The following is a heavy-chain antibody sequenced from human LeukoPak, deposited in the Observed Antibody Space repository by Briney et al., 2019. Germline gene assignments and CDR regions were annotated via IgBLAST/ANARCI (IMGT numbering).Heavy chain of an antibody. CDR3: ARADISGFYYGMDV. J-gene: IGHJ6*02. D-gene: IGHD2-21*01. CDR1: GGSISSGDYY. V-gene: IGHV4-30-4*01. Sequence: SETLSLTCTVSGGSISSGDYYWSWIRQPPGRGLEWIGYIYYSGSTYYNPSLKSRVTISVDTSKNQFSLKLSSVTAADTAVYYCARADISGFYYGMDVWGQGTTVTVSS. CDR2: IYYSGST.